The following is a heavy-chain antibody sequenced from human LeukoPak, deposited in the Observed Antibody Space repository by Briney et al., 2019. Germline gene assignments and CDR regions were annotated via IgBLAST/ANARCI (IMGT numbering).Heavy chain of an antibody. Sequence: GGSLRLSCAASGSTFSSNWMHWVRQAPGKGLVWVSRINEDGSTTNYADSVKGRSTIFRDNAKNTLYLQMNSLRAEDTAVYYCVRDLGGRSGHWGQGTLVTVSS. CDR2: INEDGSTT. CDR1: GSTFSSNW. D-gene: IGHD1-26*01. J-gene: IGHJ4*02. V-gene: IGHV3-74*01. CDR3: VRDLGGRSGH.